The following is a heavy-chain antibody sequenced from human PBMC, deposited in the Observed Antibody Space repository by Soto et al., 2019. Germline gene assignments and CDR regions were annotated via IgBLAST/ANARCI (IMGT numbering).Heavy chain of an antibody. Sequence: GGSLRXSXAASGFTFSSYGMHWVRQAPGKGLEWVAVISYDGSNKYYADSVKGRFTISRDNSKSTLYLQMNSLRAEDTAVYYCAKDVKRFLEGPNWFDPWGQGTLVTVSS. CDR3: AKDVKRFLEGPNWFDP. CDR1: GFTFSSYG. V-gene: IGHV3-30*18. J-gene: IGHJ5*02. D-gene: IGHD3-3*01. CDR2: ISYDGSNK.